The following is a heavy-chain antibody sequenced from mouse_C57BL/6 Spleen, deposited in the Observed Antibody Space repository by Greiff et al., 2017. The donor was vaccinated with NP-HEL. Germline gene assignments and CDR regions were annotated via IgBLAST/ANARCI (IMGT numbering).Heavy chain of an antibody. CDR2: IDPEDGET. CDR3: ARWCSSWYFDV. CDR1: GFNIKDSY. D-gene: IGHD1-1*01. V-gene: IGHV14-2*01. J-gene: IGHJ1*03. Sequence: EVQLQQSGAELVKPGASVKLSCTASGFNIKDSYMHWVKQRTEQGLEWIGRIDPEDGETKYAPEFQGKATITADNSSNTAYLQLSSLTSEDTAVYYCARWCSSWYFDVWGTGTTVTVSS.